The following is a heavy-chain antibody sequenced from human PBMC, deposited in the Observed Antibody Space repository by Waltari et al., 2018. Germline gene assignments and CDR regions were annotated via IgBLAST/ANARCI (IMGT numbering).Heavy chain of an antibody. D-gene: IGHD6-13*01. CDR1: GGSFSGYY. CDR3: ARTAAAAGPLSDY. Sequence: QVQLQQWGAGLLKPSETLSLTCAVYGGSFSGYYWSWIRQPPGKGREWIGEINPVGSTTNNPSLKSRVTIAVDTSKNQFSLKLSSMTAADTAVYYWARTAAAAGPLSDYWGQGTLVTVSS. CDR2: INPVGST. J-gene: IGHJ4*02. V-gene: IGHV4-34*01.